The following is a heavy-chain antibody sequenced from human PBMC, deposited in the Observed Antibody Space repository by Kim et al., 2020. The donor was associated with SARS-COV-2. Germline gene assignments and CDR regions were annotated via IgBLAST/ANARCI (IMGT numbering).Heavy chain of an antibody. D-gene: IGHD3-22*01. J-gene: IGHJ4*02. V-gene: IGHV3-23*01. Sequence: GGSLRLSCAASGFTFSSYSMSWVRQAPGKGLEWVSAISGSGGSTYYADSVKGRFTISRDNSKNTLYLQMNSLRGEDTAVYYCALDPLQRIIMIVVVPQEDYWGQGTLVTVSS. CDR3: ALDPLQRIIMIVVVPQEDY. CDR1: GFTFSSYS. CDR2: ISGSGGST.